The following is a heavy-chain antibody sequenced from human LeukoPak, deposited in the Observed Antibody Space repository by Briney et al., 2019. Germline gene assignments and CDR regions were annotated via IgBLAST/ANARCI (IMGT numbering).Heavy chain of an antibody. CDR3: ARRRGRSSSWYRSCFDY. D-gene: IGHD6-13*01. CDR1: GDSVSSNSAA. V-gene: IGHV6-1*01. CDR2: TYYRSKWYN. J-gene: IGHJ4*02. Sequence: SQTLSLTCAISGDSVSSNSAAWNWIRQSPSRGLEWLGRTYYRSKWYNDYAVSVKSRITINPDTSKNQFSLKLSSVTAADTAVYYCARRRGRSSSWYRSCFDYWGQGTLVTVSS.